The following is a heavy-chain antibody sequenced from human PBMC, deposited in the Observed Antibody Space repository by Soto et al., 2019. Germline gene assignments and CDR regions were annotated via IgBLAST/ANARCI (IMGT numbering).Heavy chain of an antibody. D-gene: IGHD3-3*02. Sequence: ASVKVSCKASGYTFTSYAMHWVRQAPGQRLEWMGWINAGNGNTKYSQKFQGRVTINRDTSASTAYMELSSLRSEDTAVYYFASSHLNYYKYYGMDVWGQGTTVTVSS. V-gene: IGHV1-3*01. J-gene: IGHJ6*02. CDR1: GYTFTSYA. CDR2: INAGNGNT. CDR3: ASSHLNYYKYYGMDV.